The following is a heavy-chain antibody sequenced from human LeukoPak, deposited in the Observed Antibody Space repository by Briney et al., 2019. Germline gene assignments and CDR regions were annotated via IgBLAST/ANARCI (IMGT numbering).Heavy chain of an antibody. J-gene: IGHJ4*02. D-gene: IGHD3-9*01. Sequence: GGSLRLSCAASGFTFSSYVMSWVRQAPVKGLEWVSSISSSSSYIYYADSVKGRFTISRDNAKNSLYLQMNSLRAEDTAVYYCARVADYDILSGSPLWGQGTLVTVSS. CDR2: ISSSSSYI. V-gene: IGHV3-21*01. CDR3: ARVADYDILSGSPL. CDR1: GFTFSSYV.